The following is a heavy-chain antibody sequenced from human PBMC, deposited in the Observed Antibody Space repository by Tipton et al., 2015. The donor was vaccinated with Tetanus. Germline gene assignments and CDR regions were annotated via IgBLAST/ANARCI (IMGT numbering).Heavy chain of an antibody. CDR1: GFTFNNYA. D-gene: IGHD3-10*01. CDR3: AKSRASSHYRGAFEI. J-gene: IGHJ3*02. V-gene: IGHV3-23*01. CDR2: ISGSGDST. Sequence: SLRLSCAASGFTFNNYATSWVRQAPAKGLEWVSGISGSGDSTYYADSVKGRFTISRDNSKLYLQMNSLRAEDRAVYYCAKSRASSHYRGAFEIWGQGTMVTVSS.